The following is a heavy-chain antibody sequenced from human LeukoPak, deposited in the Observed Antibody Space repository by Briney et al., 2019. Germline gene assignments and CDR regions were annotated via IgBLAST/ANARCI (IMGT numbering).Heavy chain of an antibody. V-gene: IGHV3-9*01. J-gene: IGHJ4*02. Sequence: PGGSLRLSCAASGFTFDDYAMHWVRQAPGKGLEWVSGISWNSGSIGYADSVKGRFTISRDNAKNSLYLQMNSLRAEDTALYYCTKGSSWSNGDFDCWGQGTLVTVSS. CDR1: GFTFDDYA. D-gene: IGHD6-13*01. CDR3: TKGSSWSNGDFDC. CDR2: ISWNSGSI.